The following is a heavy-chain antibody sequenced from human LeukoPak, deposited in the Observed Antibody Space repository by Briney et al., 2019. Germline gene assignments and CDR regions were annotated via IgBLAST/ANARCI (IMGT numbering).Heavy chain of an antibody. CDR2: IIPIFGTA. J-gene: IGHJ4*02. D-gene: IGHD3-9*01. CDR1: GGTFSSYA. V-gene: IGHV1-69*05. CDR3: ARVEGDILTGYYNNDY. Sequence: GSSVKASCKASGGTFSSYAISWVRQAPGQGLEWMGGIIPIFGTANYAQKFQGRVTITTDESTSTAYMELGSLRSEDTAVYYCARVEGDILTGYYNNDYWGQGTLVTVSS.